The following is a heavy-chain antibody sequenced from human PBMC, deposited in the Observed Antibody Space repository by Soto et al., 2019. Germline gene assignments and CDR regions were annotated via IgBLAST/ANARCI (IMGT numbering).Heavy chain of an antibody. CDR2: ISAYNGNT. CDR1: GYTFTSYG. D-gene: IGHD3-16*01. CDR3: AGERGSYAVDY. J-gene: IGHJ4*02. V-gene: IGHV1-18*01. Sequence: QVQLVQSGAEVKKPGASVKVSCKASGYTFTSYGISWVRQAPGQGLEWMGWISAYNGNTNYAQKLQGRVTMTTDTTTSTTYIELRSLRSDDATVHYCAGERGSYAVDYWGQGTLVTVSS.